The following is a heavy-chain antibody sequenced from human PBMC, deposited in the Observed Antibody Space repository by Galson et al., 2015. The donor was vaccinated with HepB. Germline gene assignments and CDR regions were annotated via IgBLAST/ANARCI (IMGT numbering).Heavy chain of an antibody. V-gene: IGHV4-59*01. Sequence: ETLSLTCTVSGGSISSYYWSWIRQPPGKGLEWIGYIYYSGSTNYNPSLKSRVTISVDTSKNQFSLKLSSVTAADTAVYYCAREALAAADNNWFDPWGQGTLVTVSS. J-gene: IGHJ5*02. D-gene: IGHD6-13*01. CDR3: AREALAAADNNWFDP. CDR1: GGSISSYY. CDR2: IYYSGST.